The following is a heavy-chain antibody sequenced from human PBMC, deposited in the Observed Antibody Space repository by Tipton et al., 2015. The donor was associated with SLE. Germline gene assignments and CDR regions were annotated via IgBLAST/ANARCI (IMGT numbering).Heavy chain of an antibody. Sequence: SLRLSCAASGFTFSSYGMHWVRQAPGKGLEWVAVIWYDGSNKYYADSVKGRFTISRDNSKNTLYLQMNSLRAEDTAVYYCARDPRGLGYFDYWGQGTLVTVSS. CDR2: IWYDGSNK. V-gene: IGHV3-30*19. D-gene: IGHD5-12*01. CDR3: ARDPRGLGYFDY. CDR1: GFTFSSYG. J-gene: IGHJ4*02.